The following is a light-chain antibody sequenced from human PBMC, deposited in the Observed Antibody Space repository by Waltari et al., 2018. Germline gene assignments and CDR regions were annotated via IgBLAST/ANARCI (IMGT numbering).Light chain of an antibody. Sequence: EIVLTQSPGTLSLPPGESATLSCRASQRVSRALAWYQQKPGQAPRLLIYAASSRATGIPDRVSGSGSGTDFSLTISRLEPEDFAVYYCQHYVRLPVTFGQGTKVEIK. CDR1: QRVSRA. CDR2: AAS. CDR3: QHYVRLPVT. J-gene: IGKJ1*01. V-gene: IGKV3-20*01.